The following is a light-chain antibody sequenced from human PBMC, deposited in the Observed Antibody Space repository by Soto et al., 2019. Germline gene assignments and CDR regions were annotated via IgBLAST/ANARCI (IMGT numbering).Light chain of an antibody. V-gene: IGKV1-9*01. Sequence: DTQPTQSPAFLSASVGDRVTVTCRASQTINNYLAWFRKKEGKAPEFLIYPASTLQGGVPSRFSGHGFGINFTLTISSLQPEDFATYYCQQLRAYPHTFGQGTKVDIK. CDR3: QQLRAYPHT. CDR1: QTINNY. J-gene: IGKJ2*01. CDR2: PAS.